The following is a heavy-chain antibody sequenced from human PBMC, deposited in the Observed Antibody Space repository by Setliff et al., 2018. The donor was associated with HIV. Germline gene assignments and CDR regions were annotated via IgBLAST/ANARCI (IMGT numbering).Heavy chain of an antibody. Sequence: RASVKVSCKASGYPFTSYYMHWVRQAPGQGLEWMGIINPSASGTTYAQKFQGRVTITRDTSASTAYMELSSLRSEDTAVYYCASATGSYYSFDYWGQGTLVTVSS. CDR2: INPSASGT. CDR3: ASATGSYYSFDY. CDR1: GYPFTSYY. J-gene: IGHJ4*02. V-gene: IGHV1-46*01. D-gene: IGHD1-26*01.